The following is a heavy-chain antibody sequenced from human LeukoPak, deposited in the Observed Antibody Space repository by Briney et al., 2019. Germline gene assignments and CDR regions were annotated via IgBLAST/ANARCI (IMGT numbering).Heavy chain of an antibody. CDR2: ISGSGGST. D-gene: IGHD6-13*01. Sequence: HPGGSLRPSCAASGFTFSSYAMSWVRQAPGKGLEWVSAISGSGGSTYYADSVKGRFTISRDNSKNTLYLQMNSLRAEDTAVYYCAKDEAAAAGTGVDYWGQGTLVTVSS. CDR1: GFTFSSYA. V-gene: IGHV3-23*01. J-gene: IGHJ4*02. CDR3: AKDEAAAAGTGVDY.